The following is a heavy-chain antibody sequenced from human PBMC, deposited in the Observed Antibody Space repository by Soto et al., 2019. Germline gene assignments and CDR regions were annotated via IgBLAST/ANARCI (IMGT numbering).Heavy chain of an antibody. CDR1: GGSISSYY. CDR3: AIGGYDAFDI. Sequence: QVQLQESSPGLVKPSETLSLTCTVSGGSISSYYWTWIRQPPGKGLEWIGYIYYSGSTNYNPSLQSRVTISVDTSKNQFSLKLTSVTAADTAVYYCAIGGYDAFDIWGQGTMVTVSS. J-gene: IGHJ3*02. CDR2: IYYSGST. D-gene: IGHD3-16*01. V-gene: IGHV4-59*01.